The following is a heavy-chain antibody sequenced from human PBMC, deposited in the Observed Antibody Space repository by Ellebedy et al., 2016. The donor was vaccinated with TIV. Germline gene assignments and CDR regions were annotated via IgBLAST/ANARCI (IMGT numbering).Heavy chain of an antibody. Sequence: GGSLRLSXAASGFTFSSYAMSWVRQAPGKGLEWVSAISGSGGSTYYADSVKGRFTISRDNAKNTLYLQMNSLRAEDTAVYYCARDSKAFLGGWYYGMDVWGQGTTVTVSS. CDR3: ARDSKAFLGGWYYGMDV. V-gene: IGHV3-23*01. CDR2: ISGSGGST. D-gene: IGHD2-15*01. CDR1: GFTFSSYA. J-gene: IGHJ6*02.